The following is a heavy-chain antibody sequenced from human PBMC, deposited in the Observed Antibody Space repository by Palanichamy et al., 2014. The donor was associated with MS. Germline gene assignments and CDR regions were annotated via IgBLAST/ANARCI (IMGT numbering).Heavy chain of an antibody. CDR1: GFTFSSYW. CDR3: ARCSSGSCYSRGMDV. D-gene: IGHD2-15*01. J-gene: IGHJ6*02. CDR2: INSDGSST. Sequence: EVQLVESGGGLVQPGGSLRLSCAASGFTFSSYWMHWVRQAPGKGLAWVSRINSDGSSTTYADSVKGRFTISRDNAKNTLYLQMNSLRAEDTAVYYCARCSSGSCYSRGMDVWGQGTTVTVSS. V-gene: IGHV3-74*01.